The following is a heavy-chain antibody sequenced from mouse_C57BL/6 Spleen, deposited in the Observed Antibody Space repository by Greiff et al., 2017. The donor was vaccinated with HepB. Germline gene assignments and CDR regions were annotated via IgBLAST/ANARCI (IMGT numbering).Heavy chain of an antibody. CDR1: GFTFSSYS. CDR2: ISSGGDYI. D-gene: IGHD1-1*01. Sequence: EVQLVESGEGLVKPGGSLKLSCAASGFTFSSYSMSWVRQTPENRLEWVAYISSGGDYIYYADTVKGRFTISRDNARNTLYMQMSSLKSEDTAMYYGTREGYYGSSRYFDVWGTGTTVTVSS. V-gene: IGHV5-9-1*02. CDR3: TREGYYGSSRYFDV. J-gene: IGHJ1*03.